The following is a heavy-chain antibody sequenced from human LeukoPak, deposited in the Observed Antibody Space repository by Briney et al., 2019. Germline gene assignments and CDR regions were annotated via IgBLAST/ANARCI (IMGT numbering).Heavy chain of an antibody. V-gene: IGHV4-4*07. J-gene: IGHJ4*02. CDR2: IHTSGST. D-gene: IGHD6-19*01. Sequence: SETLSLTCTVSGGSISNYHWSWIRQPAGKGLECIGQIHTSGSTNYNPPLKSRVTMSIDTTEDQVSLTIRSVTAADTAFYYCARRDISSGWSFDYWGQGTLVTVSS. CDR1: GGSISNYH. CDR3: ARRDISSGWSFDY.